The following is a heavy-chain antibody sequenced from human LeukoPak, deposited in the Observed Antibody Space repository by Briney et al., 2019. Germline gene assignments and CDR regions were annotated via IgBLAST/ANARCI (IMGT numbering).Heavy chain of an antibody. CDR2: MNPNSGNT. J-gene: IGHJ4*02. Sequence: APVKVSCKASGYTFTSYDINWVRQATGQGLEWMGWMNPNSGNTGYAQKFQGRVTMTRNTSISTAYMELSSLRSEDTAVYYCARVDPYSSSSWDYWGQGTLVTVSS. D-gene: IGHD6-6*01. CDR1: GYTFTSYD. V-gene: IGHV1-8*01. CDR3: ARVDPYSSSSWDY.